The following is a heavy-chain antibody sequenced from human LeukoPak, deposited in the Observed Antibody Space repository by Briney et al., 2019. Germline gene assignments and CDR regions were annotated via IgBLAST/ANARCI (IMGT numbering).Heavy chain of an antibody. Sequence: ASETLSLTCTVSGGSISSSNYYWGWIRQPPGKGLEWIGRIYYSGSTYYNPSLKSQVTISVDTSKKQFSLQLSSVTAADTAVYYCARDGTVGTTPFDYWGQGTLVTVSS. CDR3: ARDGTVGTTPFDY. D-gene: IGHD1-7*01. V-gene: IGHV4-39*07. CDR2: IYYSGST. J-gene: IGHJ4*02. CDR1: GGSISSSNYY.